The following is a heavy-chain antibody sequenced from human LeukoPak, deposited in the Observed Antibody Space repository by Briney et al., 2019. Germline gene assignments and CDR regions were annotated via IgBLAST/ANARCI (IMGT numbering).Heavy chain of an antibody. Sequence: GGSLRLSCAASGFTFSSYGMHWVRQAPGKGLEWVAFIRYDGSNKYYADSARGRFTISRDNSKNTLYLQMNSLRADDTAVYYCARFAAGGSYYYYMDVWGKGTTVTVSS. J-gene: IGHJ6*03. V-gene: IGHV3-30*02. CDR2: IRYDGSNK. CDR3: ARFAAGGSYYYYMDV. CDR1: GFTFSSYG. D-gene: IGHD3-10*01.